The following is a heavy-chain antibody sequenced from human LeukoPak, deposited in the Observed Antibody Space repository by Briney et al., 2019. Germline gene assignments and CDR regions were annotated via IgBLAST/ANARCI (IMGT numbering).Heavy chain of an antibody. D-gene: IGHD3-10*01. V-gene: IGHV4-34*01. CDR1: GGSFSGYY. CDR3: ARDMTVLWFGESNGYMDV. Sequence: SETLSLTCAVYGGSFSGYYWSWIRQPPGKGLEWIGEINHSGSTNYNPSLKSRVTISVDTSKNQFSLKLSSVTAADTAVYYCARDMTVLWFGESNGYMDVWGKGTTVTISS. J-gene: IGHJ6*03. CDR2: INHSGST.